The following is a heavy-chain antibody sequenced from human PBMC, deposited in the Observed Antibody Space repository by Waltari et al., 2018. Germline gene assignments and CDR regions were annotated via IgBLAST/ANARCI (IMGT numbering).Heavy chain of an antibody. J-gene: IGHJ4*02. V-gene: IGHV1-24*01. D-gene: IGHD6-6*01. Sequence: QVQLVQSGAEVKKPGASVKVSCKVSGYTLTELSMHWVRQAPGKGLEWMGGFDPEDGETIYEQKFQGRVTMTEGTSTDTAYMELSSLRSEDTAVYYCATTYSSSRWGVDYWGQGTLVTVSS. CDR2: FDPEDGET. CDR3: ATTYSSSRWGVDY. CDR1: GYTLTELS.